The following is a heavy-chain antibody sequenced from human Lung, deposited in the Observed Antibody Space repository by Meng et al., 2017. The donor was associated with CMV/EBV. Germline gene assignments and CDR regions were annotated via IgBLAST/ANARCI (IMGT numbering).Heavy chain of an antibody. Sequence: ASVXVSCKASGYTFTGYYMHWVRQAPGQGREWMGWINPNSGGTNYAQKFQGRVTMTRDTSMSPAYMELSRLRSDDTAVYYCARAEVDCSSGSCYHNWGQGXLVTVSS. CDR2: INPNSGGT. D-gene: IGHD2-15*01. CDR3: ARAEVDCSSGSCYHN. V-gene: IGHV1-2*02. J-gene: IGHJ4*02. CDR1: GYTFTGYY.